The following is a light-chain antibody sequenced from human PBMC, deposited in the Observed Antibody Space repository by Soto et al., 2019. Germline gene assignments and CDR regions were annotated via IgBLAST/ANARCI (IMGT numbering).Light chain of an antibody. CDR1: SSDVGSYNL. Sequence: QSALTQPASVSGSPGQSITISCTGTSSDVGSYNLVSWYQQHPGKAPKLMIYEGSKRPSGVSNRFSGSKSGNTASLTISGLQAEDEADYYWCSYAGSSTWVFGGGTKLT. CDR3: CSYAGSSTWV. CDR2: EGS. V-gene: IGLV2-23*01. J-gene: IGLJ3*02.